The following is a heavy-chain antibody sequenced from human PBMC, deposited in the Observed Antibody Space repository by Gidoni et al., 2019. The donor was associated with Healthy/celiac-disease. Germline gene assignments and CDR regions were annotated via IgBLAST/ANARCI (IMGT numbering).Heavy chain of an antibody. D-gene: IGHD5-12*01. CDR1: GFTFSSYS. Sequence: EVQLVESGGGLVKPGGSLRLSCAASGFTFSSYSMNWVRQAPGKGLEWVSSISSSSIYIYYADSVKGRFTISRDNAKNSLYLQMNSLRAEDTAVYYCARVVEYSGYDNFDYWGQGTLVTVSS. CDR2: ISSSSIYI. CDR3: ARVVEYSGYDNFDY. J-gene: IGHJ4*02. V-gene: IGHV3-21*01.